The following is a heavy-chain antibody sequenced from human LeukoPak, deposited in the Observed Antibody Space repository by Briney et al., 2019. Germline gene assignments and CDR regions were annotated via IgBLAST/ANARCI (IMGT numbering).Heavy chain of an antibody. Sequence: PGGSLRLSCAASGFTFSIYEMNWVRQAPGKGLVWVSRINSDGSSTTYADSVKGRFTISRDNAENTLYLQMNSLRAEDTVVYYCLGYGGPHDAFDIWGQGTMASVSS. J-gene: IGHJ3*02. CDR3: LGYGGPHDAFDI. V-gene: IGHV3-74*01. CDR1: GFTFSIYE. D-gene: IGHD4-23*01. CDR2: INSDGSST.